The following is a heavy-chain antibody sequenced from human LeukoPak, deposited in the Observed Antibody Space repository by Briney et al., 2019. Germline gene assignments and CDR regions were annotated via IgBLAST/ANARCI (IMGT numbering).Heavy chain of an antibody. CDR1: GGSINNYY. J-gene: IGHJ4*02. Sequence: PSETLSLTCTGSGGSINNYYWSWIRQPAGKGLEWIGRIYGSGSSNHNPSLKSRVTMSVDTSKNQFSLRLSSATAADTAVYYCARAPYGSGTYYMDLDSWGQGILVTVSS. V-gene: IGHV4-4*07. D-gene: IGHD3-10*01. CDR2: IYGSGSS. CDR3: ARAPYGSGTYYMDLDS.